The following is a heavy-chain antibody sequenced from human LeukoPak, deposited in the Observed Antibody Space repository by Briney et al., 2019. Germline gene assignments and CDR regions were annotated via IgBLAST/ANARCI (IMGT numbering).Heavy chain of an antibody. CDR3: ATRGVVIRVILVGFHKEATYFDS. D-gene: IGHD2-15*01. J-gene: IGHJ4*02. V-gene: IGHV3-23*01. CDR2: ISGSGRST. Sequence: GTLTLSCAVSGVTLSDYGMSWVRQAPGKGLEWVAGISGSGRSTNYAALVKGRSTIDKAYLKNTLYLQMNSLRAEDTAVYFCATRGVVIRVILVGFHKEATYFDSWGQGAMVTVSS. CDR1: GVTLSDYG.